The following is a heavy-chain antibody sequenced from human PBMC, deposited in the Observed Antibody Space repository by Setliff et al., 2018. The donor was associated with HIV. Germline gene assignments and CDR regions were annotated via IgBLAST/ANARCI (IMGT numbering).Heavy chain of an antibody. CDR2: IIPIIRSA. D-gene: IGHD6-13*01. CDR1: GVTFTTYS. Sequence: SVKVSCKTSGVTFTTYSITWVRQAPGQGLEWMGGIIPIIRSAKYAQKFQGRVTITADKSTSTAYMELSNLRSEETAVYYCAREVASYSSRFDAFDVWGQGTTVTVSS. V-gene: IGHV1-69*06. J-gene: IGHJ3*01. CDR3: AREVASYSSRFDAFDV.